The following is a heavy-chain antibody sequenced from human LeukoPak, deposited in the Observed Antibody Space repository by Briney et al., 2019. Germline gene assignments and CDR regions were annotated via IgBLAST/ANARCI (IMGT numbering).Heavy chain of an antibody. J-gene: IGHJ4*02. D-gene: IGHD5-12*01. Sequence: GASVKVSCKASGGTFSSHAISWVRQAPGQGLEWMGGIIPIFGTANYAQKFQGRVTITTDESTSTAYMELSSLRSEDTAVYYCARGLLDIVATSYFDYWGQGTLVTVSS. CDR3: ARGLLDIVATSYFDY. CDR1: GGTFSSHA. V-gene: IGHV1-69*05. CDR2: IIPIFGTA.